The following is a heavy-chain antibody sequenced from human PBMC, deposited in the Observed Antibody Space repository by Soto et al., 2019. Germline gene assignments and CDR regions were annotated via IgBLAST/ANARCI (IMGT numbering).Heavy chain of an antibody. Sequence: ASVKVSCKASGGTFSSYAISWVRQAPGQGLEWMGGIIPIFGTANYAQKFQGRVTITADESTSTAYMELSSLRSEDTAVYYCARDSGSPGPPDYWGQGTLVTVSS. CDR2: IIPIFGTA. J-gene: IGHJ4*02. CDR3: ARDSGSPGPPDY. CDR1: GGTFSSYA. D-gene: IGHD1-26*01. V-gene: IGHV1-69*13.